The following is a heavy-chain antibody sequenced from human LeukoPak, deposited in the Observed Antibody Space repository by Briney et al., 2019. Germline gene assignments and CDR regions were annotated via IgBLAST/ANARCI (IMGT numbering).Heavy chain of an antibody. CDR2: MNPNSGNT. Sequence: ASVKVSCKASGYTFTSYDINWVRQATGQGLEWMGWMNPNSGNTGYAQKFQGRVTMTRNTSISTAYMELSSLRSEDTAVYYCACGGDSLYYYYGMDVWGQGTTVTVSS. J-gene: IGHJ6*02. D-gene: IGHD2-21*02. CDR1: GYTFTSYD. V-gene: IGHV1-8*01. CDR3: ACGGDSLYYYYGMDV.